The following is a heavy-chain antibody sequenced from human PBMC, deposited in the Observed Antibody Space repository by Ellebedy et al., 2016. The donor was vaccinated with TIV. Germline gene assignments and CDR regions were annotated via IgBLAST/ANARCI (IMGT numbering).Heavy chain of an antibody. D-gene: IGHD5-24*01. Sequence: GESLKISCAASGFTFSSYAMSWVRQAPGKGLEWVSAISGSGGSTYYADSVKGRFIISRDSAKNSLYLQMNSLIAEDTAVYYCARATSGFDYWGQGALATVSS. J-gene: IGHJ4*02. CDR2: ISGSGGST. CDR3: ARATSGFDY. CDR1: GFTFSSYA. V-gene: IGHV3-23*01.